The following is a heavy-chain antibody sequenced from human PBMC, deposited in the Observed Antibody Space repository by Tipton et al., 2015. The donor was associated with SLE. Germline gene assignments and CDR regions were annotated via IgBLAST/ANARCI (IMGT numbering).Heavy chain of an antibody. D-gene: IGHD3-16*01. CDR1: GGSISSHY. CDR2: IDHSRST. Sequence: GLVKPSETLSLTCTVSGGSISSHYWSWSWIRQPPGKGLEWIGEIDHSRSTNYNPSLKSRVTISLDTSKNQFSLKLTSVTAADTAVYYCAMGLGYFDLWGRGTLVAVSS. V-gene: IGHV4-34*01. J-gene: IGHJ2*01. CDR3: AMGLGYFDL.